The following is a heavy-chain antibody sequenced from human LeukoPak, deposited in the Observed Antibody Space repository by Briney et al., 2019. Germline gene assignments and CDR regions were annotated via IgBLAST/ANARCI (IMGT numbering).Heavy chain of an antibody. D-gene: IGHD6-6*01. CDR1: GYSISSGYY. J-gene: IGHJ4*02. V-gene: IGHV4-38-2*02. CDR2: IYHSGST. Sequence: SETLSLTCTVFGYSISSGYYWGWIRRPPGKGLEWIGSIYHSGSTYYNPSPKSRVTISVDTSKNQFSLKLSSVTAADTAVYYCARGVPSSSSPRLDYWGQGTLVTVSS. CDR3: ARGVPSSSSPRLDY.